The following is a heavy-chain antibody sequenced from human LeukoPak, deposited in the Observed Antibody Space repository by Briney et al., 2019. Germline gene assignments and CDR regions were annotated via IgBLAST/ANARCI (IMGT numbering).Heavy chain of an antibody. J-gene: IGHJ4*02. CDR2: MSPNSGNT. Sequence: ASVKVSCRTSGYTFTNYDINWVRQATGQGFEWMGWMSPNSGNTGYAQKFQGRVAMTMDTSIRTAYMELSSLRSEDTAVYYCARTPPNWGADYWGQGTLVTVSS. D-gene: IGHD7-27*01. CDR3: ARTPPNWGADY. CDR1: GYTFTNYD. V-gene: IGHV1-8*01.